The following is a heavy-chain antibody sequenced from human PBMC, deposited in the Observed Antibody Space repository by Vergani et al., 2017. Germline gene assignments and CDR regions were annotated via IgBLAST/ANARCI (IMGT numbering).Heavy chain of an antibody. D-gene: IGHD3-16*01. CDR2: INPSGCST. J-gene: IGHJ6*03. CDR3: ARGLDYYYYMDV. V-gene: IGHV1-46*03. CDR1: GYTFTSYY. Sequence: QVHLVQSGAEVKKPGASVRVSCNASGYTFTSYYMHWVRQAPGQGLEWMGIINPSGCSTTYAQKFQGRVTVTRDASTSTVYMELSSLRSEDTAVYYCARGLDYYYYMDVWGKGTTVTVSS.